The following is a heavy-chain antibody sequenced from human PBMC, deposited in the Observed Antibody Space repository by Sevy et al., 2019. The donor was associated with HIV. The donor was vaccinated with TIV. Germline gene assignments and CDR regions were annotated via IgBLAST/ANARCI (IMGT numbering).Heavy chain of an antibody. J-gene: IGHJ4*02. CDR2: ISFDGNYE. CDR3: SKPFRVTTTLDYFDS. Sequence: GGSLRLSCVASGFTVSSYGMAWVRQAPGKGLEWVAVISFDGNYEDYADSVKGRFTISRDNSKKTVYLQMNSLRPEDTAVYYCSKPFRVTTTLDYFDSWGQGTLVTVSS. CDR1: GFTVSSYG. V-gene: IGHV3-30*18. D-gene: IGHD1-1*01.